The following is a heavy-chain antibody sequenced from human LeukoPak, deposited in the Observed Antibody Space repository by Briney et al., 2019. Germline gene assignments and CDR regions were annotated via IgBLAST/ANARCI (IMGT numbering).Heavy chain of an antibody. CDR2: FYHSGST. CDR3: ARSKYYYDSSGSDY. CDR1: GYSISSGYY. D-gene: IGHD3-22*01. J-gene: IGHJ4*02. Sequence: SETLSLTCAVSGYSISSGYYWGWIRQPPGKGLEWIGSFYHSGSTYYNPSLKSRVTISVDTSKNKFSLKLSSVTAADTAVYYCARSKYYYDSSGSDYWGQGTLVTVSS. V-gene: IGHV4-38-2*01.